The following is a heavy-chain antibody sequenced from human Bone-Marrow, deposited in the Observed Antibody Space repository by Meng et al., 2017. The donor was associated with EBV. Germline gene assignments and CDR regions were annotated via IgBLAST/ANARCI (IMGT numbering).Heavy chain of an antibody. V-gene: IGHV1-18*01. D-gene: IGHD6-19*01. J-gene: IGHJ4*02. CDR3: AREYSSGWYYFDY. Sequence: GPVVQAGAEVKKPGASVKVSCKAFGYTFTSYGISWVRQASGQGLEWMGWISAYNGNTNYAQKLQGRVTMTTDTSTSTAYMELRSLRSDDTAVYYCAREYSSGWYYFDYWGQGTLVTVSS. CDR1: GYTFTSYG. CDR2: ISAYNGNT.